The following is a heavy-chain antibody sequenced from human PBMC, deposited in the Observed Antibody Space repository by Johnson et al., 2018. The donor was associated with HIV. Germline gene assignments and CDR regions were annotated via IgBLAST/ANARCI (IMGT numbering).Heavy chain of an antibody. V-gene: IGHV3-48*03. Sequence: VQLVESGGGLVQPGGSLRLSCAASGFTFSSYAMSWVRQAPGKGLEWVSYISSSGSTIYYADSVKGRFTISRDNAKNSLYLQMNSLRAEDTAVYYCTTEKGYCNPTCNGVAFDLWGQGTMVTVAS. D-gene: IGHD2-15*01. CDR1: GFTFSSYA. CDR3: TTEKGYCNPTCNGVAFDL. J-gene: IGHJ3*01. CDR2: ISSSGSTI.